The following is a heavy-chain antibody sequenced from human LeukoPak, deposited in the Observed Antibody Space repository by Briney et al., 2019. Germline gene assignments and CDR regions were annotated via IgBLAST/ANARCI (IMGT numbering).Heavy chain of an antibody. V-gene: IGHV3-30-3*01. CDR1: GFTFSSYA. D-gene: IGHD3-3*01. J-gene: IGHJ6*02. CDR3: ARVEVLTIFGVVTDYYGMDV. Sequence: GGSLRLSCAASGFTFSSYAMHWVRQAPGKGLEWVAVISYDGSNKYYADSVKGRFTISRDNSKNTLYLQMNSLRDEDTAVYYCARVEVLTIFGVVTDYYGMDVWGQGTTVTVSS. CDR2: ISYDGSNK.